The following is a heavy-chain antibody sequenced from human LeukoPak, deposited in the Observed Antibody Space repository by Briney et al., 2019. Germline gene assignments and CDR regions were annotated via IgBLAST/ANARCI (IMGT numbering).Heavy chain of an antibody. V-gene: IGHV3-7*01. CDR3: ARDFPIEDYYYGMDV. J-gene: IGHJ6*02. CDR1: GFNFNTYS. Sequence: ESGGSLRLSCVASGFNFNTYSMNWVRQAPGKGLEWVANIKQDGSEKYYVDSVKGRFTISRDNAKNSLYLQMNSLRAEDTAVYYCARDFPIEDYYYGMDVWGQGTTVTVSS. CDR2: IKQDGSEK. D-gene: IGHD2-21*01.